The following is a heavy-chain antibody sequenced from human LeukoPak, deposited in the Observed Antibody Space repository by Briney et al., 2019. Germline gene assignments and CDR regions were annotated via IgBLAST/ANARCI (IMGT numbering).Heavy chain of an antibody. CDR2: IYYSGST. CDR1: GGSISSSSYY. Sequence: PSETLSLTCTVSGGSISSSSYYWGWIRQHPGKGLEWIGYIYYSGSTYYNPSLKSRVTISVDTSKNQFSLKLSSVTAADTAVYYCARGYFDWSESLFFDYWGQGTLVTVSS. D-gene: IGHD3-9*01. CDR3: ARGYFDWSESLFFDY. J-gene: IGHJ4*02. V-gene: IGHV4-31*03.